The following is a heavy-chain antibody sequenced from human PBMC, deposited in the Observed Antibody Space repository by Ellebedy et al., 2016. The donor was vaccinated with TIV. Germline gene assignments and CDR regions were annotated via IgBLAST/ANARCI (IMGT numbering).Heavy chain of an antibody. CDR3: ARDLSMHGSGSFFDF. CDR1: GFTFSTYS. V-gene: IGHV3-21*01. J-gene: IGHJ4*02. D-gene: IGHD3-10*01. CDR2: ISSGGSYI. Sequence: GESLKISCAASGFTFSTYSMNWVRQAPGKGLEWVSSISSGGSYIYFADSVKGRFTISRDTAYNSLYLHMNSLRAEDTAVYYCARDLSMHGSGSFFDFWGQGTRVTVSS.